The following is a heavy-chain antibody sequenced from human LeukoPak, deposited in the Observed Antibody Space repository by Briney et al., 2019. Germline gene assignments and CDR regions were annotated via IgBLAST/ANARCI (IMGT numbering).Heavy chain of an antibody. J-gene: IGHJ4*02. Sequence: SQTLSLTCAISGDIVASNSGAWNWIRQSPSRGLDWLGRTYYRSKWHNDYAASVKRRITINPDTSRNHYSQQLNSMTPEATAMYYCARRRTTGDFDYWGQGTLVTVSS. D-gene: IGHD1-1*01. CDR1: GDIVASNSGA. V-gene: IGHV6-1*01. CDR2: TYYRSKWHN. CDR3: ARRRTTGDFDY.